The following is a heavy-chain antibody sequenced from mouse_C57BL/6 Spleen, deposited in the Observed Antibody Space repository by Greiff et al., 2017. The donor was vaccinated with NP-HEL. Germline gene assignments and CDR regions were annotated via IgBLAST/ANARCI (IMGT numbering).Heavy chain of an antibody. V-gene: IGHV1-50*01. Sequence: QVQLQQPGAELVKPGASVKLSCKASGYTFTSYWMQWVKQRPGQGLEWIGEIDPSDSYTNYNQKFKGKATLTVDTSSSTAYMQLSSLTSEDSAVYYCARGGRGSYAMDYWGQGTSVTVSS. CDR3: ARGGRGSYAMDY. J-gene: IGHJ4*01. D-gene: IGHD1-1*01. CDR1: GYTFTSYW. CDR2: IDPSDSYT.